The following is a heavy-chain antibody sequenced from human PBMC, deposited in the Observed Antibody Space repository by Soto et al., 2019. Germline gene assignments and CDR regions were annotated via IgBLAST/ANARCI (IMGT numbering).Heavy chain of an antibody. Sequence: SVKVSCKASGFTFSSYAISWVRQAPGQGLEWMGGIIPIFGTANYAQKFQGRVTITADKSTSTAYMELSSLRSEDTAVYYCARDWGTYYYDSSGYPNWFDPWGQGTLVTVSS. CDR2: IIPIFGTA. CDR3: ARDWGTYYYDSSGYPNWFDP. V-gene: IGHV1-69*06. CDR1: GFTFSSYA. J-gene: IGHJ5*02. D-gene: IGHD3-22*01.